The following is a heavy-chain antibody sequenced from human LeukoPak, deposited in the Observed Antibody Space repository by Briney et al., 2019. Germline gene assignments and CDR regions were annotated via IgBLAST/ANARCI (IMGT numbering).Heavy chain of an antibody. J-gene: IGHJ6*02. V-gene: IGHV3-13*01. CDR3: GREIRETVVTRNYYYGIDV. CDR2: IGTGDDT. Sequence: PGGSLRLSCAASGFTFSTYDMHWVRQVTGKGLEWVSAIGTGDDTYYLGSVKGRFTISRENAKNVLYLQMSSLRAEDTAVYYCGREIRETVVTRNYYYGIDVWGQGTTVTVSS. D-gene: IGHD2-15*01. CDR1: GFTFSTYD.